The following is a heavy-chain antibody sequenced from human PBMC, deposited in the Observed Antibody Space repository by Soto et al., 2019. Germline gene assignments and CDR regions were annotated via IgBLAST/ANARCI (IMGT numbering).Heavy chain of an antibody. J-gene: IGHJ4*02. CDR2: ISYDGSNK. CDR3: TRAHYYDSSGYYSPSGYYFDD. Sequence: GGSLRLSCAASGVTFRTYAMHWVRQAPGKGLEWVAVISYDGSNKNYADSVKGRFTISRDNSKSTLDLQMDSLRPEDTALYYCTRAHYYDSSGYYSPSGYYFDDWGQGTLVTVSS. V-gene: IGHV3-30-3*01. D-gene: IGHD3-22*01. CDR1: GVTFRTYA.